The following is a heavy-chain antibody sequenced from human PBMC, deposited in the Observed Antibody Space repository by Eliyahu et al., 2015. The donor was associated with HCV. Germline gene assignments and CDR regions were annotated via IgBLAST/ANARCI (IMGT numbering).Heavy chain of an antibody. Sequence: QLQLQESXPGVVKPLQTLSVXCXVSXGSMKSXXYYWVWIRQPPGKELEWIGNIYDSGSTYYNPSLKSRVTMSVDSSKNQFSLRLSSVTAADTAVYYCTRTLRRHSGIYGFTSFDSWGQGTLVTVSS. CDR3: TRTLRRHSGIYGFTSFDS. J-gene: IGHJ4*02. CDR2: IYDSGST. D-gene: IGHD1-26*01. CDR1: XGSMKSXXYY. V-gene: IGHV4-39*01.